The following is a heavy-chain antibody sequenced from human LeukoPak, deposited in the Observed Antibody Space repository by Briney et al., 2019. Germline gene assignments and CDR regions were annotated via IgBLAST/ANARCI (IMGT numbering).Heavy chain of an antibody. D-gene: IGHD6-6*01. V-gene: IGHV1-46*01. J-gene: IGHJ3*02. CDR1: GYTFTSYY. CDR2: INPSGGST. CDR3: ARVWQLAEVDDAFDI. Sequence: GASETVSCKASGYTFTSYYMHWVRQAPGQGLEGMGIINPSGGSTGYAQKFQGRVTITADESTSTAYMELSSLRSEDTAVYYCARVWQLAEVDDAFDIWGQGTMVTVSS.